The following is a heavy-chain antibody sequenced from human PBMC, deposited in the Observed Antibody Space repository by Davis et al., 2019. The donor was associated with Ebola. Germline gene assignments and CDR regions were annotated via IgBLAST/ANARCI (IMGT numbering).Heavy chain of an antibody. CDR1: GFAFGDYA. J-gene: IGHJ4*02. D-gene: IGHD1-26*01. CDR3: ARDFDSWSYC. V-gene: IGHV3-9*01. Sequence: SLKISCAGSGFAFGDYAMHWVRQAPGKGLEWVSGINWNSDSIVYADSVKGRFTISRDNAKNTLYLQMNSLRAEDTAVYYCARDFDSWSYCWGQGTLVTVSS. CDR2: INWNSDSI.